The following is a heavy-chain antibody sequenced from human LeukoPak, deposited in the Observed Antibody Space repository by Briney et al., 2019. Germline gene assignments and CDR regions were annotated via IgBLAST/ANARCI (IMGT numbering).Heavy chain of an antibody. CDR3: ARDSDYGDYGGCDY. Sequence: GGSLRLSCAASGFTFSSYSMNWVRQAPGKGLEWVSSISSSSSFIYYADPVKGRFTISRDNAKNSLYLQMNSLRAEDTAVYYCARDSDYGDYGGCDYWGQGTLVTVSS. CDR1: GFTFSSYS. V-gene: IGHV3-21*01. D-gene: IGHD4-17*01. J-gene: IGHJ4*02. CDR2: ISSSSSFI.